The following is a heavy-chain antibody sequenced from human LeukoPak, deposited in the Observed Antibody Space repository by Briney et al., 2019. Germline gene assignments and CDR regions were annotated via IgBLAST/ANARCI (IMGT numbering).Heavy chain of an antibody. CDR3: ARGGRGYSYENYFDY. D-gene: IGHD5-18*01. Sequence: GGSLRLSCAASRFTFSSYWMSWVRQAPGKRLEWVANIKQDGSEKYYVDSVKGRFTISRDNAKKSLYLQLNSLRAEDTAVYYCARGGRGYSYENYFDYWGQGTLVTVSS. V-gene: IGHV3-7*01. CDR1: RFTFSSYW. J-gene: IGHJ4*02. CDR2: IKQDGSEK.